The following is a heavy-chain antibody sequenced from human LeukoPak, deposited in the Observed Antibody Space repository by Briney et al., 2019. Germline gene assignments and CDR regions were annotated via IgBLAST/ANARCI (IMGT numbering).Heavy chain of an antibody. Sequence: GGSLRLSCAASGFTFSEYYMSWIRQAPGKGLEWVSYIRSSSSYTNYADSVKGRFSVSRDNSKNTVDLQMNSLTTDDTAVYYCATGDSSGFGYWGQGTLVTVSS. J-gene: IGHJ4*02. V-gene: IGHV3-11*06. CDR3: ATGDSSGFGY. CDR2: IRSSSSYT. D-gene: IGHD3-22*01. CDR1: GFTFSEYY.